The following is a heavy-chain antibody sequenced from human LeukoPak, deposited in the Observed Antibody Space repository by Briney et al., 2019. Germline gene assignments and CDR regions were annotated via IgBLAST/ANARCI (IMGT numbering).Heavy chain of an antibody. D-gene: IGHD2-2*01. CDR1: GDSISSLY. Sequence: SETLSLTCTVSGDSISSLYWTWIRQPPGKGLGWIGNIHNSGSTNYNPSLKSRVTISVDTAKNQFSLRLNSVTAADTAVYYCGRESFGGHCSRTGCFQYTWVDPWGQGSLVTVSS. CDR2: IHNSGST. CDR3: GRESFGGHCSRTGCFQYTWVDP. V-gene: IGHV4-59*11. J-gene: IGHJ5*02.